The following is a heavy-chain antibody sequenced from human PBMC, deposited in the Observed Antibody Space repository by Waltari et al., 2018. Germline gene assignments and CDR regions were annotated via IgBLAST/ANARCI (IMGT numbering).Heavy chain of an antibody. D-gene: IGHD3-22*01. J-gene: IGHJ5*02. V-gene: IGHV3-30*18. CDR2: ISYDGGNK. CDR3: AKDGRTYYDSTGYYYPDP. Sequence: QVQLVESGGGVVQPGRSLRLSCVASGFTFSTYAMHWVRQAPGKGLEWVSVISYDGGNKYYAAAGKGLFTVSRDNSKNTLYLKLNRLGADDTAVYYCAKDGRTYYDSTGYYYPDPWGQGTQVTVSS. CDR1: GFTFSTYA.